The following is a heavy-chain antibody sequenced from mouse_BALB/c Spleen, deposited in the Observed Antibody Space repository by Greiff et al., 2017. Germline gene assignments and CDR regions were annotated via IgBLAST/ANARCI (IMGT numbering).Heavy chain of an antibody. J-gene: IGHJ2*01. V-gene: IGHV1-80*01. Sequence: QVQLQQSGAELVRPGSSLKISCKASGYAFSSYWMNWVKQRPGQGLEWIGQIYPGDGDTNYNGKFKGKATLTADKSSSTAYMQLSSLTSEDSAVYFCARREGDCNEEGDLDYWGQGTTLTVSS. D-gene: IGHD2-13*01. CDR2: IYPGDGDT. CDR1: GYAFSSYW. CDR3: ARREGDCNEEGDLDY.